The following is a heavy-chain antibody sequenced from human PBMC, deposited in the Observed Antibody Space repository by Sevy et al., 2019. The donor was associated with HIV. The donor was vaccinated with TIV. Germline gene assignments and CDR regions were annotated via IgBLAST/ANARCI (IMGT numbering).Heavy chain of an antibody. V-gene: IGHV5-51*01. D-gene: IGHD3-22*01. CDR1: GYSFTSQW. J-gene: IGHJ3*01. Sequence: GESLKISCKGSGYSFTSQWIGWVRQMPGKGLEWMGIIYPDESDIRYSPSFQGQDTISADKSISTAYLQWRSLKAADTAMYYCARHLSSGYYDDAFDLWGQGTMVTVSS. CDR2: IYPDESDI. CDR3: ARHLSSGYYDDAFDL.